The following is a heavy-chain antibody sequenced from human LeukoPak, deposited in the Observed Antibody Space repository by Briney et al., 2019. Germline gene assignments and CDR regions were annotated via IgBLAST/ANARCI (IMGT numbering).Heavy chain of an antibody. J-gene: IGHJ4*02. Sequence: GGSLRLSCAASGFTLSSYAMSWVRQAPGKGLEWVSAISGSGGSTYYADSVKGRFTISRDNSKNTLYLQMNSLRAEDTAVYYCAKDRGIVGATGYWGQGTLVTVSS. CDR3: AKDRGIVGATGY. D-gene: IGHD1-26*01. CDR1: GFTLSSYA. CDR2: ISGSGGST. V-gene: IGHV3-23*01.